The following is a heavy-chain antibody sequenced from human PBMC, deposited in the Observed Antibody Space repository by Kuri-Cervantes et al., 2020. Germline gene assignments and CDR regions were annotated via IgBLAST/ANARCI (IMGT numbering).Heavy chain of an antibody. CDR1: GGSVSSTSQY. CDR3: ARSVVVITNDAFDF. V-gene: IGHV4-61*01. D-gene: IGHD3-22*01. Sequence: SETLSLTCTVSGGSVSSTSQYWSWIRQPPGKGLEWIGFINYSGNTNYNPSLKSRVTISVDTSNNQLSLKMRSVTAADTAVYYCARSVVVITNDAFDFWGRGTMVTVSS. J-gene: IGHJ3*01. CDR2: INYSGNT.